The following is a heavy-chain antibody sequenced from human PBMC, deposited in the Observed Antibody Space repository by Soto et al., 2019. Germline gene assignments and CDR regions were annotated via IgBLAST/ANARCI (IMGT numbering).Heavy chain of an antibody. CDR1: GYTFTDYG. CDR2: ITAFNGNT. CDR3: ARISQSDFWSGYYYFFDY. Sequence: QVHLMQSGAEVEKPGASVKVSCKASGYTFTDYGISWVRQAPGQGLQWMGWITAFNGNTKYAQQFQGRVTMTTDTSTSTAYMELRSLESDDTAVYYCARISQSDFWSGYYYFFDYWGQGTLVTVSS. J-gene: IGHJ4*02. V-gene: IGHV1-18*01. D-gene: IGHD3-3*01.